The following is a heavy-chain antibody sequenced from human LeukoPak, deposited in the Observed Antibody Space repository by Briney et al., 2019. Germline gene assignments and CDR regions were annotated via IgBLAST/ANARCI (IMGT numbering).Heavy chain of an antibody. CDR3: ARGEVTWGWFDP. V-gene: IGHV4-30-4*08. J-gene: IGHJ5*02. D-gene: IGHD3-16*01. CDR1: GGSISSTDYY. Sequence: SQTLSLTCAVSGGSISSTDYYWSWIRQHPGEGLEWIGYIYYSGSTNYNPSLKSRVTISVDTSKNQFSLKLSSVTAADTAVYYCARGEVTWGWFDPWGQGTLVTVSS. CDR2: IYYSGST.